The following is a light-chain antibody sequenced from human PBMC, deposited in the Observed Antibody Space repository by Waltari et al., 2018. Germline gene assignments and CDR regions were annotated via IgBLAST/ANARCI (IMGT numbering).Light chain of an antibody. CDR2: KDT. Sequence: SYELTQPPSVSVSPGQTASITCSGDSLPKASAYWYQQKPGQAPVLVMYKDTERPSGIPERFSGSSSRTTVTLIISGVQAEDEADYYCQSADSTGTSVVFGGGTKLTVL. CDR3: QSADSTGTSVV. J-gene: IGLJ2*01. V-gene: IGLV3-25*03. CDR1: SLPKAS.